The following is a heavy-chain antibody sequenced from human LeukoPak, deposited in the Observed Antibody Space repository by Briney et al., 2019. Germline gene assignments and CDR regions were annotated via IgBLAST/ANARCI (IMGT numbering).Heavy chain of an antibody. Sequence: GGSLRLSCVASGFTFSSYGMHWVRQAPGKGLEWVAVISYDGSNKYYADSVKGRFTISRDNSKNTLYLQMNSLRAEDTAVYYCAKDSGSYDSADYWGQGTLVTVSS. CDR2: ISYDGSNK. D-gene: IGHD1-26*01. J-gene: IGHJ4*02. CDR1: GFTFSSYG. CDR3: AKDSGSYDSADY. V-gene: IGHV3-30*18.